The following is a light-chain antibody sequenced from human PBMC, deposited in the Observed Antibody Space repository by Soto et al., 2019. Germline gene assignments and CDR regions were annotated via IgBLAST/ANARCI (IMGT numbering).Light chain of an antibody. CDR3: QQYAGSPIT. Sequence: IVFTQSPCTLSLSPGDRATLSCRASQSVTDTYLAWYQQKPGQAPRLLIYGASRRATGIPDRFSGSGSGTDFTLTITRLEPEDFAVFYCQQYAGSPITFGQGTRLEIK. CDR1: QSVTDTY. V-gene: IGKV3-20*01. CDR2: GAS. J-gene: IGKJ5*01.